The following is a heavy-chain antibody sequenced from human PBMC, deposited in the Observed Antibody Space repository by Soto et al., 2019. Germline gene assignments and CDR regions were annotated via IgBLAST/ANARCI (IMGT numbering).Heavy chain of an antibody. CDR1: GFTFSSSG. V-gene: IGHV3-33*01. J-gene: IGHJ6*02. D-gene: IGHD7-27*01. Sequence: QVQLVESGGGVVQPGRSLRLSCAVSGFTFSSSGMHWVRQAPGKRLEWVEVIWYVGSNKYYADSVKGRFTISRDDSKNTLYLQLNSLRAEDTAVYYCARETGGPLDGRDVWGQGTTVTVSS. CDR2: IWYVGSNK. CDR3: ARETGGPLDGRDV.